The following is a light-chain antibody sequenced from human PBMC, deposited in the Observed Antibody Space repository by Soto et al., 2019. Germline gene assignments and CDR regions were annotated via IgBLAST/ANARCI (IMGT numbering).Light chain of an antibody. CDR2: DVS. CDR1: SSDVGGYNY. J-gene: IGLJ1*01. Sequence: QSALTQPRSVSGSPGQSVTISCTGTSSDVGGYNYVSWYQQHPGKAPRLMIYDVSYRHSGVPDRFSGSKSGNTASLTICGLQADDEADYYCCSYAGSYFYVFGTGTKVTVL. CDR3: CSYAGSYFYV. V-gene: IGLV2-11*01.